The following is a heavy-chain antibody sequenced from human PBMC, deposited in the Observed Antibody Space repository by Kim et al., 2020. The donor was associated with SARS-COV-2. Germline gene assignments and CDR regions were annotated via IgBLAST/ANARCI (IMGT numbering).Heavy chain of an antibody. CDR3: AKDLVSTNHSSSWYLSYFDY. V-gene: IGHV3-30*18. CDR2: ISYDGRNK. Sequence: GGSLRLSCAASGFTFNTYGMHWVRQAPGKGLEWVAVISYDGRNKYYADSVKGRFTISRDNSKNTLYLQMHSLRAEDTAVYYCAKDLVSTNHSSSWYLSYFDYWGQGTLVTVSS. J-gene: IGHJ4*02. CDR1: GFTFNTYG. D-gene: IGHD6-13*01.